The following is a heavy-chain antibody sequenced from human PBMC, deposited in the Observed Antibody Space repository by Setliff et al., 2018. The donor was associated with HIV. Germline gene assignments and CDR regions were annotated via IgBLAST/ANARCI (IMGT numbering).Heavy chain of an antibody. CDR1: GFILSNTY. Sequence: GGSLRLSCAASGFILSNTYMAWVRQAPGKGLEWVSYIRSSGSDKYYADSVKGRFTLSRDTSKNTLFLQMNSLRPEDTAVYYCARVRLYNTALDYWGQGTLVTVSS. CDR3: ARVRLYNTALDY. CDR2: IRSSGSDK. D-gene: IGHD3-3*01. V-gene: IGHV3-11*04. J-gene: IGHJ4*02.